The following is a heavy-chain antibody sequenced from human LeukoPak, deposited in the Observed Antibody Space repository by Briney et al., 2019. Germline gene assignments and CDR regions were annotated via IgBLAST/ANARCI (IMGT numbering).Heavy chain of an antibody. J-gene: IGHJ4*02. CDR2: ISSSSSSI. Sequence: PGGSLRLSWATSGFTFSSYSMNWVRQAPEKGLEWVSYISSSSSSIYYSDSVKGRFIISRDNAKNSLYLQMNSLRAEDTAVYYCASAYCSGGSCYYFFDYWGQGTLVTVSS. CDR3: ASAYCSGGSCYYFFDY. D-gene: IGHD2-15*01. CDR1: GFTFSSYS. V-gene: IGHV3-21*01.